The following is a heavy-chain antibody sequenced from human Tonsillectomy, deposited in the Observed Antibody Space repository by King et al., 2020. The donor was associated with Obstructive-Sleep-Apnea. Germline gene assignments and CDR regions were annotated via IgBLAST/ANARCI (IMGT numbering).Heavy chain of an antibody. J-gene: IGHJ4*02. Sequence: QLQLQESGPGLVKPSETLSLTCTVSGGSISRYYWSWIRQPPGKGLEWIWYIYYSGSTSYNPSLKSRVTISVDTSKNQFSLKLSSVTAADTAVYYCARQSEILTAYFHWGQGALVTVSS. V-gene: IGHV4-59*08. CDR3: ARQSEILTAYFH. CDR1: GGSISRYY. CDR2: IYYSGST. D-gene: IGHD3-9*01.